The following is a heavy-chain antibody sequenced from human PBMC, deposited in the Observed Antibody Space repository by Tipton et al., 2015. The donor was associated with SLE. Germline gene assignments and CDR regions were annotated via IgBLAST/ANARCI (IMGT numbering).Heavy chain of an antibody. Sequence: QSGAEVKKPGESLKISCKGSGYIFTTHWIGWVRQMPGKGLEWMGIIYPGDSDTRYSPSFQGQVTISVDKSINTAYLQWSSLQASDAAMYYCARHATEVTGGDYWGQGTLVTVSS. V-gene: IGHV5-51*01. CDR3: ARHATEVTGGDY. D-gene: IGHD2-8*02. J-gene: IGHJ4*02. CDR1: GYIFTTHW. CDR2: IYPGDSDT.